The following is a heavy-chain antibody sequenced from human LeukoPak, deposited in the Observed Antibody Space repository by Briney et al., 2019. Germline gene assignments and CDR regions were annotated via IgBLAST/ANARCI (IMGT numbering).Heavy chain of an antibody. D-gene: IGHD2-15*01. CDR2: IYTSGST. Sequence: SETLSLTCTVSGGSISSYYWSWIRQPAGKGLEWIGRIYTSGSTNYNPSLKSRVTMSVDTSKNQFSLKLSSVTPADTAVYYCARDGRVCSGGSCFYYFDYWGQGTLVTVSS. V-gene: IGHV4-4*07. CDR1: GGSISSYY. J-gene: IGHJ4*02. CDR3: ARDGRVCSGGSCFYYFDY.